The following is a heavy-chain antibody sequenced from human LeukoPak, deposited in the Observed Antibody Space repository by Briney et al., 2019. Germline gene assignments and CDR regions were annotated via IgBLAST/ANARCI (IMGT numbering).Heavy chain of an antibody. CDR2: IWYDGSNK. V-gene: IGHV3-33*01. CDR1: GFTFSSYG. CDR3: ARDWGVDTAMAFDH. Sequence: GGSLRLSCAASGFTFSSYGMHWVRPAPGKGLAGVAVIWYDGSNKYYADSVKGRFTISRDNSQNTLYLQMNSLRAEDTAVYHCARDWGVDTAMAFDHWGQGTLVTVSS. J-gene: IGHJ4*02. D-gene: IGHD5-18*01.